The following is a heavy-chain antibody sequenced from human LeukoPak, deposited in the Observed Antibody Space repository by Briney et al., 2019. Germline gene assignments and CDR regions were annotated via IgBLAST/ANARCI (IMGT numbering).Heavy chain of an antibody. Sequence: GGSLRLSCAASGFTFSSYAMGWVRQAPGKGLEWVSGISGSGGSTYDADSVKGRFTISRDNSKNTLYLQMNSLRAEDTAVYYCASQARVSMIVVVDYWGQGTLVTVSS. J-gene: IGHJ4*02. D-gene: IGHD3-22*01. CDR1: GFTFSSYA. V-gene: IGHV3-23*01. CDR3: ASQARVSMIVVVDY. CDR2: ISGSGGST.